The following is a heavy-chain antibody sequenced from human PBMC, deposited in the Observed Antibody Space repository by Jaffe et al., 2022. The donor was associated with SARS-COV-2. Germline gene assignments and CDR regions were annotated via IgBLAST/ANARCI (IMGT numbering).Heavy chain of an antibody. CDR2: ISSSSSYI. V-gene: IGHV3-21*01. Sequence: EVQLVESGGGLVKPGGSLRLSCAASGFTFSSYSMNWVRQAPGKGLEWVSSISSSSSYIYYADSVKGRFTISRDNAKNSLYLQMNSLRAEDTAVYYCASLDVVVVPAAGPNWFDPWGQGTLVTVSS. J-gene: IGHJ5*02. CDR1: GFTFSSYS. CDR3: ASLDVVVVPAAGPNWFDP. D-gene: IGHD2-2*01.